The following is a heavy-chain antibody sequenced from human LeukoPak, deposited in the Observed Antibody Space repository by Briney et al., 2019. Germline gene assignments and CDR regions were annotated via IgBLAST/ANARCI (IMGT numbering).Heavy chain of an antibody. D-gene: IGHD3-22*01. CDR2: VLPIFGTT. Sequence: SVKVSCKASGGTFTSFVITWVRQAPGQGPEWMGKVLPIFGTTHYAQKFQGRVTISADNSTSTAYMELSRLRSDDAAVYYCARRFYYDKSGYSEFWGQGSLVTVSS. V-gene: IGHV1-69*06. J-gene: IGHJ4*02. CDR1: GGTFTSFV. CDR3: ARRFYYDKSGYSEF.